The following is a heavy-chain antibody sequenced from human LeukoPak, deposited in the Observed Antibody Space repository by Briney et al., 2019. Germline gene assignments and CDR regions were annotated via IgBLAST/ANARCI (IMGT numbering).Heavy chain of an antibody. D-gene: IGHD4-11*01. J-gene: IGHJ4*01. CDR3: ARDAQRGFDYSNSLKY. V-gene: IGHV3-33*01. CDR1: GFIFTHYG. Sequence: GGSLTLSCKASGFIFTHYGMHWVRQAPGKGLEWVAVIWSDGSNRFYADSVKGRFTISRDNSQNTVFLQMSSLRVEDSAIYYCARDAQRGFDYSNSLKYWGHGTRVAVS. CDR2: IWSDGSNR.